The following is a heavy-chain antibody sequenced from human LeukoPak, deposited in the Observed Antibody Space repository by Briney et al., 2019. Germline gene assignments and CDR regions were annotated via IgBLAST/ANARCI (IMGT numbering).Heavy chain of an antibody. J-gene: IGHJ4*02. V-gene: IGHV3-23*01. CDR1: GFTFSSYA. CDR3: AKGRYVDTAMVYFDY. D-gene: IGHD5-18*01. Sequence: GGSLRLSCAASGFTFSSYAMSWVRQAPGKGLEWVSAISGSGGSTYYADSVKGRFTISRDNSKNTLYLQMNSLRAEDTAVYYCAKGRYVDTAMVYFDYWGQGTMVTVPS. CDR2: ISGSGGST.